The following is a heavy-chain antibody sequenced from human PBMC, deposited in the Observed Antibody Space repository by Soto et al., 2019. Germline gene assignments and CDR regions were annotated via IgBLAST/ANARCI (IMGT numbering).Heavy chain of an antibody. CDR2: ISGSGGST. J-gene: IGHJ3*02. D-gene: IGHD6-19*01. V-gene: IGHV3-23*01. CDR3: ARVGGSGWFDAFDI. Sequence: PWGALRLSCAASVFTFRTYALSWVRQAPGKGLDWVSVISGSGGSTDYAGSVKGRFTISRDNSKNALYLQMNSLRAEDTALYYCARVGGSGWFDAFDIWGQGTMVTVSS. CDR1: VFTFRTYA.